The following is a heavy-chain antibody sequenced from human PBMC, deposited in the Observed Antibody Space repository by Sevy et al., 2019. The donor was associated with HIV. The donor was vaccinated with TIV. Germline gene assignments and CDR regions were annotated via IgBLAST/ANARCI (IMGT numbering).Heavy chain of an antibody. CDR2: ISAYNGNT. J-gene: IGHJ4*02. D-gene: IGHD2-8*01. CDR3: AREDGVCYSLDY. V-gene: IGHV1-18*01. Sequence: ASVKVSCKASGYTFASYGISWVRQAPGQGLEWMGWISAYNGNTNYAQKLQGRVTMTTDTSTSTAYMELRSLRSDDTAVYYCAREDGVCYSLDYWGQGPLVTVSS. CDR1: GYTFASYG.